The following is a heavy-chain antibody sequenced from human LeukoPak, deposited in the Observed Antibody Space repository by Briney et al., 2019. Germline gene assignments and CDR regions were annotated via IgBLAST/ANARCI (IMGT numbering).Heavy chain of an antibody. V-gene: IGHV3-23*01. D-gene: IGHD4-17*01. Sequence: GGSLRLSCAASGFTFSSYAVSWVRQAPGKGLEWVSAISGGGGGTYYADSVKGRFTISRDNSKNTLYLQMNSLRAEDTAVYFCAKLRDYGDFTYDAFDIWGQGTMVTVSS. CDR2: ISGGGGGT. CDR1: GFTFSSYA. J-gene: IGHJ3*02. CDR3: AKLRDYGDFTYDAFDI.